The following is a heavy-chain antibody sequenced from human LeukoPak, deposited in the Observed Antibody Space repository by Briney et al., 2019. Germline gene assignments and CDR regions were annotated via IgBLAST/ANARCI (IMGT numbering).Heavy chain of an antibody. Sequence: ASVKVSCKASGYTFTGYYMHWVRQAPGQGLEWMGWINPNSGGTNYAQKFQGRVTMTRDTSTSTVYMELSSLRSEDTAVYYCAREGSCGGDCYYFDYWGQGTLVTVSS. CDR1: GYTFTGYY. D-gene: IGHD2-21*02. J-gene: IGHJ4*02. CDR2: INPNSGGT. CDR3: AREGSCGGDCYYFDY. V-gene: IGHV1-2*02.